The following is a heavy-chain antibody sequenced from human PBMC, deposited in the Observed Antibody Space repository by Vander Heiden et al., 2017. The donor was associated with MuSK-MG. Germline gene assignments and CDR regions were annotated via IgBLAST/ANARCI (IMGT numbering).Heavy chain of an antibody. CDR2: ISSSSFTI. V-gene: IGHV3-48*01. CDR1: GFTFSTNN. Sequence: EVQLVESGGGLVQPGGSLRLSCAASGFTFSTNNMNLVRQAPGKGLEWVSYISSSSFTIYYADSVKGRFTISRDNAKNSLYLQMNSLRAEDTAVYYCARDSGYFYDTSSYYDYWGQGTLVTVSS. D-gene: IGHD3-22*01. J-gene: IGHJ4*02. CDR3: ARDSGYFYDTSSYYDY.